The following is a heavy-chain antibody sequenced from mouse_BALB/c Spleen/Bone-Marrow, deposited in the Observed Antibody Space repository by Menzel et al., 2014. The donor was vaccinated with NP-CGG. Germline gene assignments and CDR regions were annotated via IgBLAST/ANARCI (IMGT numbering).Heavy chain of an antibody. D-gene: IGHD2-3*01. CDR1: GYAFSNSW. V-gene: IGHV1-82*01. Sequence: VQLQQSGPELVKPGASVRISCKASGYAFSNSWMNWVKQRPGQGLELIGRIYPGDGDTYYNGKFKGKATLTADKSSSTAYMQLSSLTSVDSAVYFCARSDGYRALDYWGQGTSVTVSS. CDR2: IYPGDGDT. J-gene: IGHJ4*01. CDR3: ARSDGYRALDY.